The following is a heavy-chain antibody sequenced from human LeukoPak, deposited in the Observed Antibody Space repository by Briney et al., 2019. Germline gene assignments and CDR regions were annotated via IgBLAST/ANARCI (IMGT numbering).Heavy chain of an antibody. CDR3: ARRRGQWLFYFDY. V-gene: IGHV4-59*12. CDR2: IYYSGST. D-gene: IGHD6-19*01. Sequence: SETLSLSCNVSGDSISSYYWGWIRQPPGKGLDWIGYIYYSGSTNYNPSLKSRVTISVDTSKNQFALKLSSVTAADTAVYYCARRRGQWLFYFDYWGQGTLVTVSS. CDR1: GDSISSYY. J-gene: IGHJ4*02.